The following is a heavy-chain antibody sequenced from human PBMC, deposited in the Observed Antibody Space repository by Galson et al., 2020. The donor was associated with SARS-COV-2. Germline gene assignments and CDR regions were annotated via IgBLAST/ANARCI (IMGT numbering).Heavy chain of an antibody. V-gene: IGHV3-7*01. Sequence: GGSLRLSCAASGFTVSSNYMSWVRQAPGKGLEWVAYINRDGTQEDYVDSARGRFTISRDNVESSVYLQMNSLRAEDTAVYYCARILPSGYYDHWGQGTLVTVSS. CDR3: ARILPSGYYDH. J-gene: IGHJ4*02. CDR1: GFTVSSNY. D-gene: IGHD1-1*01. CDR2: INRDGTQE.